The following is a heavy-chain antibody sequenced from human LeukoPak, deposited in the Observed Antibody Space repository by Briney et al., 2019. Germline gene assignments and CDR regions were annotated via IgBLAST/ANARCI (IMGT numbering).Heavy chain of an antibody. D-gene: IGHD3-3*01. J-gene: IGHJ5*02. Sequence: GGSLRLSCAASGFTFSSYEMNWVGQAPGKGLEWVSYISTSGGTIYYADSVKGRFTISRDNAKNSLYLQMNSLRAEDTAVYYCARGFWFDPWGQGTLVTVSS. V-gene: IGHV3-48*03. CDR1: GFTFSSYE. CDR3: ARGFWFDP. CDR2: ISTSGGTI.